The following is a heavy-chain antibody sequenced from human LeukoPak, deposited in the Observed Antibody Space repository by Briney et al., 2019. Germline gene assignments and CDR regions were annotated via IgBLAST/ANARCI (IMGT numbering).Heavy chain of an antibody. CDR2: ISYDGSNK. Sequence: SGGSLRLSCAASGFTFSSYAMRWVRQAPGKGLEWVAVISYDGSNKYYADSVKGRFTISRDNSKNTLYLQMNSLRAEDTAVYYCARDHGDYGLSHAGGPIDYWGQGTLVTVSS. D-gene: IGHD4-17*01. V-gene: IGHV3-30-3*01. J-gene: IGHJ4*02. CDR1: GFTFSSYA. CDR3: ARDHGDYGLSHAGGPIDY.